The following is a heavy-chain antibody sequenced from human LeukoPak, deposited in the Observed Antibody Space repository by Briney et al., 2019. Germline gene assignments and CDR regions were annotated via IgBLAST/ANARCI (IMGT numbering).Heavy chain of an antibody. CDR2: IIPIFGTA. J-gene: IGHJ4*02. D-gene: IGHD5-12*01. Sequence: GASVKVSFKASGGTFSSYAISWVRQAPGQGLEWMGGIIPIFGTANYAQKFQGRVTITADESTSTAYMELSSLRSEDTAVYYCARDKGGYDYYFDYWGQGTLVTVSS. CDR3: ARDKGGYDYYFDY. CDR1: GGTFSSYA. V-gene: IGHV1-69*13.